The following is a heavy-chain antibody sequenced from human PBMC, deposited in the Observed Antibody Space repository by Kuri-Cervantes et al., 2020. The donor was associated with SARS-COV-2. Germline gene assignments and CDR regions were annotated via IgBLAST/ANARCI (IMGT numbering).Heavy chain of an antibody. Sequence: GESLKISCAASGFTFSSYWMHWVRQAPGKGLVWVSRINSDGSSTSYADSVKGRFTISRDNAKNTLYLQMNSLRAEDTAVYYCARGGSSGWYWNGYYYGMDVWGQGTTVTVSS. CDR1: GFTFSSYW. CDR2: INSDGSST. V-gene: IGHV3-74*01. J-gene: IGHJ6*02. CDR3: ARGGSSGWYWNGYYYGMDV. D-gene: IGHD6-19*01.